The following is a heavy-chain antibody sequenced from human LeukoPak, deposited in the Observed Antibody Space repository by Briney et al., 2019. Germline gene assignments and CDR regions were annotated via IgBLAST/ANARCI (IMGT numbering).Heavy chain of an antibody. J-gene: IGHJ6*04. D-gene: IGHD2-2*01. CDR2: IYYSGST. CDR1: GGSISSYY. CDR3: ARFNCSSTSCYGDYYYYGMDV. Sequence: SETLSLTCTVSGGSISSYYWSWLRQPPGKGLEWIGYIYYSGSTNYNPSLRRRVNISVDTYKNEFSLRLSSVTAADTAVYYWARFNCSSTSCYGDYYYYGMDVWGKGTTVTVSS. V-gene: IGHV4-59*01.